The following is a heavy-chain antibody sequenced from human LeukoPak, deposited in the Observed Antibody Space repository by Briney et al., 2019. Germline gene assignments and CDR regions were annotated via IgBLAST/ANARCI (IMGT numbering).Heavy chain of an antibody. D-gene: IGHD6-19*01. CDR3: ARQMAVAGEWAFDI. Sequence: SETLSLTCTVSGGSINSYYWSWIRQPPGMGLEWIGSINSRGSTYYNPSLKSRVTISVDTSNNQFSLKLSSVTAADTALYYCARQMAVAGEWAFDIWGQGTMVTVSS. CDR2: INSRGST. V-gene: IGHV4-39*01. J-gene: IGHJ3*02. CDR1: GGSINSYY.